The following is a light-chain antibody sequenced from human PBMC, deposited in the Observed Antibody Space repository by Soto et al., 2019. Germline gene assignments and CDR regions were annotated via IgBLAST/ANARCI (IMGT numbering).Light chain of an antibody. CDR3: AARDDSLNGVV. V-gene: IGLV1-36*01. Sequence: QSVLTQPPSVSEAPRQRVTISCSGSRSNIGDNAVNWYQQLPGKAPKLLIYYDDLLPSGVSDRFSGSKSGTSASLAISGLQSEDEADYYCAARDDSLNGVVFGGGTKLTVL. CDR1: RSNIGDNA. J-gene: IGLJ2*01. CDR2: YDD.